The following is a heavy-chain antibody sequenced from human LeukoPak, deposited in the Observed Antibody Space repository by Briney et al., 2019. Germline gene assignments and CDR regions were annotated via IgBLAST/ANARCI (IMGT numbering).Heavy chain of an antibody. J-gene: IGHJ6*02. CDR1: GGSFSDYF. CDR3: ARDVVVVPAAIHYGIDV. CDR2: INHSGRT. Sequence: SETLSLTCAVYGGSFSDYFWGWIRQPPGKGLEWIGEINHSGRTYYNPSLKSRVTISVDTSKNQFSLNLSSVTAADTAVYYCARDVVVVPAAIHYGIDVWGRGTTVTVSS. V-gene: IGHV4-34*01. D-gene: IGHD2-2*01.